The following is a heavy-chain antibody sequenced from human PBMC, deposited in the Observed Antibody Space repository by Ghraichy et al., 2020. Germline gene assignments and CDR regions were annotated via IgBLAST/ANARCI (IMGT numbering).Heavy chain of an antibody. CDR3: ARVRDDYGAPDAFDI. J-gene: IGHJ3*02. Sequence: ASVKVSCKASGYTFTSYGISWVRQAPGQGLEWMGWISAYNGNTNYAQKLQGRVTMTTDTSTSTAYMELRSLRSDDTAVYYCARVRDDYGAPDAFDIWGQGTMVTVSS. CDR1: GYTFTSYG. D-gene: IGHD4-17*01. CDR2: ISAYNGNT. V-gene: IGHV1-18*01.